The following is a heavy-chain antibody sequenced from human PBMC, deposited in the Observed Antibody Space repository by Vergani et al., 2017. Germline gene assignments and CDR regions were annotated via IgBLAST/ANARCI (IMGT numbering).Heavy chain of an antibody. CDR1: GYTLTELS. V-gene: IGHV1-24*01. CDR2: FDPEDGET. D-gene: IGHD3-22*01. CDR3: ATPSADAYDSSGYYYRLDY. Sequence: QVQLVQSGAEVKKPGASVKVSCKVSGYTLTELSMHWVRQAPGKGLEWMGGFDPEDGETIYAQKCQGRVTMTEDTSTDTAYMELSSLRSEDTAVYYCATPSADAYDSSGYYYRLDYWGQGTLVTVSS. J-gene: IGHJ4*02.